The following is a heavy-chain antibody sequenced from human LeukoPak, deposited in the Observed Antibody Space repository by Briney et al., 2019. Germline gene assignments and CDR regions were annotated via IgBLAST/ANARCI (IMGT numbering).Heavy chain of an antibody. Sequence: GASVKVSCKASGYTFTGYYMHWVRQAPGQGLEWMGWINPNSGGTNYAQKFQGRVTMTRDTSISTAYMELSRLRSDDTAVYYCARRRTIAAAGTKDNWFDPWGQGTLVTVSS. CDR2: INPNSGGT. CDR3: ARRRTIAAAGTKDNWFDP. CDR1: GYTFTGYY. V-gene: IGHV1-2*02. J-gene: IGHJ5*02. D-gene: IGHD6-13*01.